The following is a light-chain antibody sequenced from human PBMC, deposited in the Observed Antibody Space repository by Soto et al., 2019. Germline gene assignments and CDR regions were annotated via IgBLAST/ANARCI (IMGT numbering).Light chain of an antibody. V-gene: IGKV1-17*01. Sequence: IQMTQSPSSLSASVGDRVTITCRASQGIRNDLAWYQHKPGKAPKRLIYAASSLQSGVPSRFCGSGSGTEFTLTISSLQAEDFATYDGLEHNSYPRTFGQGTKLEIK. CDR3: LEHNSYPRT. CDR1: QGIRND. J-gene: IGKJ2*02. CDR2: AAS.